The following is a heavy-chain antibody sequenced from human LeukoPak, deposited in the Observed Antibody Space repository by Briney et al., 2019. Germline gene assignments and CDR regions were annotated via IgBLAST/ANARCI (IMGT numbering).Heavy chain of an antibody. CDR3: ARDRFGESLFDY. D-gene: IGHD3-10*01. V-gene: IGHV3-7*01. CDR1: GFTFSSYG. Sequence: GGSLRLSCAASGFTFSSYGMSWVRQAPGKGLEWVANIKQDGSEKYYVDSVKGRFTISRDNAKNSLYLQMNSLRAEDTAVYYCARDRFGESLFDYWGQGTLVTVSS. CDR2: IKQDGSEK. J-gene: IGHJ4*02.